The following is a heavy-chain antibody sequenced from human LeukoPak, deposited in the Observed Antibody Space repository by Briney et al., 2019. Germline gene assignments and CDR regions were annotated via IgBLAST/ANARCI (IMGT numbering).Heavy chain of an antibody. J-gene: IGHJ5*02. V-gene: IGHV1-8*01. CDR2: MNPNSGNT. CDR1: GYTFTSYD. D-gene: IGHD2-2*01. CDR3: ARVGYCSSTSCYSGFDP. Sequence: WASVKVSCKASGYTFTSYDINWVRQATGQGLAWMGWMNPNSGNTGYAQKFQGTVTMTRNTSISTAYMELSSLRSEDTAVYYCARVGYCSSTSCYSGFDPWGQGTLVTVSS.